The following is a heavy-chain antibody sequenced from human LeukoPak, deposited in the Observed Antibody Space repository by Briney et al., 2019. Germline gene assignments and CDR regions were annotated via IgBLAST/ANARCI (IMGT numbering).Heavy chain of an antibody. J-gene: IGHJ6*02. V-gene: IGHV3-21*01. CDR3: ARDKRPRGYSYGAPMDV. CDR2: ISSSSNYI. CDR1: GFTFSSYS. Sequence: PGGSLRLSCAASGFTFSSYSMNWVRQAPGKGLEWVSSISSSSNYIYYADSVKGRFTISRDNAKNSLYLQMNSLRAEDTAVYYCARDKRPRGYSYGAPMDVWGQGTTVTVSS. D-gene: IGHD5-18*01.